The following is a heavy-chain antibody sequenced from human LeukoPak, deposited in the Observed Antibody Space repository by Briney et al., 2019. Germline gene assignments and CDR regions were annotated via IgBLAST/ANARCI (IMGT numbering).Heavy chain of an antibody. CDR1: GFTFSSYS. CDR2: ISTSSSYI. J-gene: IGHJ4*02. V-gene: IGHV3-21*01. Sequence: GGSLRLSCAASGFTFSSYSMNWARQAPGKGLEWVSSISTSSSYIYYADSVKGRFTISRDNAKNSLYLQMNSLRAEDTAVYYCARVDPGSYLMFYYVDFWGQGTLVTVSS. CDR3: ARVDPGSYLMFYYVDF. D-gene: IGHD3-10*01.